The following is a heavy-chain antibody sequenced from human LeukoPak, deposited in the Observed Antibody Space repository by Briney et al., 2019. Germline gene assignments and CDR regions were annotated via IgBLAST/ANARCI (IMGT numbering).Heavy chain of an antibody. V-gene: IGHV3-74*01. CDR2: INSDGRST. J-gene: IGHJ4*02. D-gene: IGHD3-9*01. CDR1: GFTFSNYW. CDR3: ARGADSGYSSDN. Sequence: GGSLRLSCAASGFTFSNYWMHWVRQAPGKGLVWVSRINSDGRSTNYADSVRGRFTISRDNAKNTLYLQMNSLRAEDTAVYYCARGADSGYSSDNWGQGTLVSVSS.